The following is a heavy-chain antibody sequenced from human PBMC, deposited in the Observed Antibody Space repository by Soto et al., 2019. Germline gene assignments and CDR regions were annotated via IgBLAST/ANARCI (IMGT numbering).Heavy chain of an antibody. D-gene: IGHD4-17*01. Sequence: QVQLVQSGAEVKTPGASVKLSCKASGYIFTNYAIHWVRQAPGQRLEWMWWINAGTGNTRYSQKFQGRITISTDASASTAYIDLNSLRSEDTAVYYCARDRTTSSTRQFDYWGQGSLVTVSS. CDR2: INAGTGNT. J-gene: IGHJ4*02. CDR3: ARDRTTSSTRQFDY. CDR1: GYIFTNYA. V-gene: IGHV1-3*01.